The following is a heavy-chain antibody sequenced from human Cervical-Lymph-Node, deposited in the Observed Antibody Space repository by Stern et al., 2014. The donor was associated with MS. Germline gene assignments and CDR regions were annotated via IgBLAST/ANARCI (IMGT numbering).Heavy chain of an antibody. CDR3: TRQDGSGSRWAYSYYGMDV. D-gene: IGHD3-10*01. CDR2: ITWNSDRK. J-gene: IGHJ6*02. CDR1: GFRFDDYA. Sequence: EVQLVQSGGDLVQPGRSLRLACAASGFRFDDYAMHWVRQVPGKGLEWVSGITWNSDRKGYADSVRGRFTISRDNAKNSLYLEMNSLRVEDTALYYCTRQDGSGSRWAYSYYGMDVWGQGTTVTVSS. V-gene: IGHV3-9*01.